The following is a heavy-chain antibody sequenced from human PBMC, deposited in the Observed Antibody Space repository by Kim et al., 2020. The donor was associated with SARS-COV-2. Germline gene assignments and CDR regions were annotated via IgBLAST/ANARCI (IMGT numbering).Heavy chain of an antibody. Sequence: ADSVKGRLTIFRDNARNTVYLQMNSLRVEDTSVYYCTRPFGSGSRYGMDVWGQGTTVSVSS. D-gene: IGHD3-10*01. CDR3: TRPFGSGSRYGMDV. V-gene: IGHV3-74*01. J-gene: IGHJ6*02.